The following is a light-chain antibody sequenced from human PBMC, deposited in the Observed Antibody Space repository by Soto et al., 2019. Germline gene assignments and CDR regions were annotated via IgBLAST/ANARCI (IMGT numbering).Light chain of an antibody. CDR3: SSYTSSSTFV. V-gene: IGLV2-18*02. J-gene: IGLJ1*01. CDR1: SSDVGSYNR. Sequence: QSVLTQPPSVSGSPGQSVTISCTGTSSDVGSYNRVSWYQQAPGTVPKVMIYEVTNRPSGVPDRFSGSKSGNTASLTISGLQAEDEADYYCSSYTSSSTFVFGTGTKVTVL. CDR2: EVT.